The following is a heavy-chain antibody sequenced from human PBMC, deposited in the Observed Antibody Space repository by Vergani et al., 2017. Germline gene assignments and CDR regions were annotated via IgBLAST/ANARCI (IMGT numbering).Heavy chain of an antibody. CDR3: ATDRRVVRGRKDWFDP. V-gene: IGHV1-69-2*01. D-gene: IGHD3-10*01. CDR1: GYTFTDYY. J-gene: IGHJ5*02. CDR2: VDPEDGET. Sequence: EVQLVQSGAEVKKPGATVKISCKVSGYTFTDYYMHWVQQAPGKGLEWMGLVDPEDGETIYAEKFQGRVTITGNPSTDTAYMELSSLRSEDTAVYYCATDRRVVRGRKDWFDPWGQGTLVTVSS.